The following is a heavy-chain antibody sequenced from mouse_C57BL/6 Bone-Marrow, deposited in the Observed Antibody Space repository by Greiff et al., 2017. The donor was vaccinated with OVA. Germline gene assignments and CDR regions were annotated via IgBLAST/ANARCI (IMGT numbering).Heavy chain of an antibody. V-gene: IGHV6-3*01. CDR2: IRLKSDNYAT. CDR3: TGEGWYFDV. CDR1: GFTFSNYW. J-gene: IGHJ1*03. Sequence: EVKLLESGGGLVQPGGSMKLSCVASGFTFSNYWMNWVRQSPEKGLEWVAQIRLKSDNYATHYAESVKGRFTISRDDSKSSVYLQMNNLRAEDTGIYYCTGEGWYFDVWGTGTTVTVSS.